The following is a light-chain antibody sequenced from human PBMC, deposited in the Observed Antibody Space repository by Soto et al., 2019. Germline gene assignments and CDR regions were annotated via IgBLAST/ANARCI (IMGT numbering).Light chain of an antibody. V-gene: IGLV2-11*01. J-gene: IGLJ3*02. Sequence: QSVLTQPRSVSGSPGQSVTISCTGTSSDFGAYNLVPWYQQYPGKAPKLMIYYISERPSGVPDRFSGSKSGNTASLTISGLQAEDEADYYCCSSAGTFTWVFGGGTKLTVL. CDR1: SSDFGAYNL. CDR3: CSSAGTFTWV. CDR2: YIS.